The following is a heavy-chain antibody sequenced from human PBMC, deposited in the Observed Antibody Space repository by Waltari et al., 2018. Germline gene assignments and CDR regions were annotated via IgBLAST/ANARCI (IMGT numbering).Heavy chain of an antibody. Sequence: EVQLLESGGGLVQPGGSLRLSCAASGFTFNTYAMNWVRQAPGKGCGWGSAIRGSGDRTNYADSVKGRFTISRDNSKNTLYLQMNSLRAEDTAVYYCAKGVYDILTGYDYWGQGTLVTVSS. D-gene: IGHD3-9*01. CDR2: IRGSGDRT. J-gene: IGHJ4*02. CDR1: GFTFNTYA. V-gene: IGHV3-23*01. CDR3: AKGVYDILTGYDY.